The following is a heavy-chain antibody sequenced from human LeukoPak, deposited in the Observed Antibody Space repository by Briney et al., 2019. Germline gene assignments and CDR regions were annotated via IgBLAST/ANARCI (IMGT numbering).Heavy chain of an antibody. D-gene: IGHD3-10*01. CDR3: ARVGGSGSY. CDR2: ISYDGSNK. V-gene: IGHV3-30*04. CDR1: GFTFSSYA. Sequence: GGSLRLSCAASGFTFSSYALHWVRQSPSKGLECVAVISYDGSNKSYADSVKGRFTISRDNAKNSLYLQMNSLRAEDTAVYYCARVGGSGSYWGQGTLVTVSS. J-gene: IGHJ4*02.